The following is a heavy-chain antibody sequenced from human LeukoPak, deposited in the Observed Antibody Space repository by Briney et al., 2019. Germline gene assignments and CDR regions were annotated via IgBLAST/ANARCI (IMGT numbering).Heavy chain of an antibody. J-gene: IGHJ4*02. CDR1: GFNFDRYT. D-gene: IGHD3-10*02. Sequence: GGSLRLSCATSGFNFDRYTLHWVRQAPGKGLEWVSLAGWAGGTTFYSDSVRGRFTISRDSGRKSVYLQMNSLTTDDTAFYFCAKELDTMFFDYWGQGALVTVSS. CDR3: AKELDTMFFDY. CDR2: AGWAGGTT. V-gene: IGHV3-43*01.